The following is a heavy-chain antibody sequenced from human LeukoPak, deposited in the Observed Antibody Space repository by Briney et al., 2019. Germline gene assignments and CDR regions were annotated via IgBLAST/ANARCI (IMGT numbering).Heavy chain of an antibody. V-gene: IGHV4-4*02. CDR3: ARSPTKRVFEDY. CDR2: IYYSGST. J-gene: IGHJ4*02. Sequence: SETLSLTCAASGDSIFSSNWWSWVRQPPGKGLEWIGEIYYSGSTNYSPSLKSRVTISIDKSKNQFSLKLTSVTAADTAVYYCARSPTKRVFEDYWGQGILVTVSS. CDR1: GDSIFSSNW.